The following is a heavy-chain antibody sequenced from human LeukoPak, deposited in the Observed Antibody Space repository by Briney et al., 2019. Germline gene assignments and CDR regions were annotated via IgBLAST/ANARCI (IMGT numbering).Heavy chain of an antibody. CDR2: IGSDNNP. Sequence: PGGSLRLSCAASGFTFSGNAMNWVRQAPGKGLEWVSGIGSDNNPHYTDSVKGRFTISRDNSKNTLYLQMNSLTDEDTAVYYCARVGSSRPFDNWGQGALVTVSS. CDR1: GFTFSGNA. V-gene: IGHV3-23*01. D-gene: IGHD2-2*01. J-gene: IGHJ4*02. CDR3: ARVGSSRPFDN.